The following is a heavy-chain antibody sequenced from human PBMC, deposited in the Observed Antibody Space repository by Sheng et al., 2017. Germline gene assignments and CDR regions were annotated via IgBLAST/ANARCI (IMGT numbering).Heavy chain of an antibody. V-gene: IGHV3-33*01. Sequence: VQLVESGGGVVQPGRSLRLSCAASGFTFSSYGMHWVRQAPGKGLEWVAVIWYDGSNKYYADSVKGRFTISRDNSKNTLYLQMNSLRAEDTAVYYCARGPRTYYDFWSGYYYYYYGMDVWDQGP. CDR1: GFTFSSYG. J-gene: IGHJ6*02. D-gene: IGHD3-3*01. CDR2: IWYDGSNK. CDR3: ARGPRTYYDFWSGYYYYYYGMDV.